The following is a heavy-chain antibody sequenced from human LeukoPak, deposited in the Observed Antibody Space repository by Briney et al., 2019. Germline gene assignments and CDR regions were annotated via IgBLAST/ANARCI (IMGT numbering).Heavy chain of an antibody. V-gene: IGHV4-59*01. CDR1: GGSISTYY. D-gene: IGHD3-22*01. CDR3: VSGGGGYRQPLDY. J-gene: IGHJ4*02. CDR2: IYYSGST. Sequence: SETLSLTCTVSGGSISTYYWSWIRQPPGKGLEWIGYIYYSGSTNYNPSLKSRVTISVDTSKNQFSLKLSSVTPADTAVYYCVSGGGGYRQPLDYWGQGTLVTVSS.